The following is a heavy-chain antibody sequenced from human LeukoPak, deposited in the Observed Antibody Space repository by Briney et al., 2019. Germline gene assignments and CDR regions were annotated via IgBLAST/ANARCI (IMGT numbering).Heavy chain of an antibody. D-gene: IGHD3-22*01. Sequence: SETLSLTCAVYGGSFSGYYWSWIRQPPGKGLEWIGEINHSGSTNYNPSLKSRVTISVDTSKNQFSLKLSSVTAADTAVYYCARGFHDSSGYLVTVEDYWGQGTLVTVSS. J-gene: IGHJ4*02. CDR3: ARGFHDSSGYLVTVEDY. V-gene: IGHV4-34*01. CDR2: INHSGST. CDR1: GGSFSGYY.